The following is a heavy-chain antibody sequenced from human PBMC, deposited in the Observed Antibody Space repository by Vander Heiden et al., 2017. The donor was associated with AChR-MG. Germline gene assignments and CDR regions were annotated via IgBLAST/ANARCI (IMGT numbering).Heavy chain of an antibody. CDR2: ISAYNGNT. CDR3: ARDRHSYGSGSITDAFDI. Sequence: QVQLVQSGAEVKKPGASVKVSCKASGYTFTSYGISWVRQAPGQGLEWMGWISAYNGNTNYAQKLQGRVTMTTDTSTSTAYMELRSLRSDDTAVYYCARDRHSYGSGSITDAFDIWGQGTMVTVSS. V-gene: IGHV1-18*01. D-gene: IGHD3-10*01. CDR1: GYTFTSYG. J-gene: IGHJ3*02.